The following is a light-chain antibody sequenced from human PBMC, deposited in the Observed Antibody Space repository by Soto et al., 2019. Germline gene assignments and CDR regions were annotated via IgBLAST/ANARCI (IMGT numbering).Light chain of an antibody. CDR1: SSNIGSNT. Sequence: QSVLTQPPSASGTPGQRVTISCFGSSSNIGSNTVNWYQQLPGTAPKLLIHSNNQRPSGVPDRFSGSKSGTSASLAISGLQSEDEADYYCAAWDDSLNAYVFGTGTKVTVL. CDR2: SNN. V-gene: IGLV1-44*01. CDR3: AAWDDSLNAYV. J-gene: IGLJ1*01.